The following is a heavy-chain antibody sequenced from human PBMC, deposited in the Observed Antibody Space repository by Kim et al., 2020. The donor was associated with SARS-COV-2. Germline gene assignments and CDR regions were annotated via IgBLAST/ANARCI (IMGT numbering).Heavy chain of an antibody. V-gene: IGHV1-46*01. CDR1: GYTFTSYY. J-gene: IGHJ4*02. Sequence: ASVKVSCKASGYTFTSYYMHWVRQAPGQGLEWMGIINPSGGSTSYAQKFQGRVTMTRDTSTSTVYMELSSLRSEDTAVYYCARDYFLRTSGWYWGLHFDYWGQGTLVTVSS. D-gene: IGHD6-19*01. CDR3: ARDYFLRTSGWYWGLHFDY. CDR2: INPSGGST.